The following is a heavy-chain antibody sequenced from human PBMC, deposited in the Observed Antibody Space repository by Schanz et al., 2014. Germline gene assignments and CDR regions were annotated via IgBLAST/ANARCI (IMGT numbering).Heavy chain of an antibody. CDR1: GFTFRSYG. Sequence: EVQLVESGGGLVQPGGSLRLSCAASGFTFRSYGMHWVRQAPGKGLEWISYISSTSRATYYADSVKGRFTISRDNAKNSLFLQMNSLRAEDTAVYYCAGGEYQLLYGNWGQGTLVTVSS. D-gene: IGHD2-2*02. V-gene: IGHV3-48*01. CDR3: AGGEYQLLYGN. CDR2: ISSTSRAT. J-gene: IGHJ4*02.